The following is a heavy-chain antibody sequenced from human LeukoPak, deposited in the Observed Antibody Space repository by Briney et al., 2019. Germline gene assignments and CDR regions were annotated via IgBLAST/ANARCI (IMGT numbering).Heavy chain of an antibody. CDR2: ISDSGGTT. Sequence: PGGSLRLSCTASGFTFSSNAMSWARQAPGKGLEWVSTISDSGGTTYYADSVKGRFTISRDNSKNSLYLQMNSLRAEDTALYYCAKRHGDPSFDYWGQGTLVTVSS. CDR1: GFTFSSNA. CDR3: AKRHGDPSFDY. D-gene: IGHD4-17*01. V-gene: IGHV3-23*01. J-gene: IGHJ4*02.